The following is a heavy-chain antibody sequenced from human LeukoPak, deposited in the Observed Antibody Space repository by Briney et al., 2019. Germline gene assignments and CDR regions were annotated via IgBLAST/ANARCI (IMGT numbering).Heavy chain of an antibody. Sequence: ASVKVSCKASGGTFSSYAISWVRQAPGQGLEWMGRIIPILGIANYAQKFQGRVTITADKSTSTAYMELSSLRSEDTAVYYCAKDIGYFDWLVSGLFDYWGQGTLVTVSS. CDR2: IIPILGIA. J-gene: IGHJ4*02. V-gene: IGHV1-69*04. D-gene: IGHD3-9*01. CDR1: GGTFSSYA. CDR3: AKDIGYFDWLVSGLFDY.